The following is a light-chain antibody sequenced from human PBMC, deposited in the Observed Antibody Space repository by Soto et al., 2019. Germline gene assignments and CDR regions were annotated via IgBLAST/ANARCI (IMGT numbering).Light chain of an antibody. CDR2: WSS. Sequence: DIVMTQSPDSLAVSLGERATINCKSSQSVLYSSDNKNYLAWYQQKPGQPPKLLIYWSSTRESVVPDRFSGSGSGTDFTLTISSLQAEDVAGYDCQQYFGTPLTFGGGTKVEIK. CDR3: QQYFGTPLT. CDR1: QSVLYSSDNKNY. J-gene: IGKJ4*01. V-gene: IGKV4-1*01.